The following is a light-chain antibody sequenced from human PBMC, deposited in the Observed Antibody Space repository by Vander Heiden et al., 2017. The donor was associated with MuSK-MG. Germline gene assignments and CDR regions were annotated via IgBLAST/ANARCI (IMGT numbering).Light chain of an antibody. J-gene: IGKJ5*01. CDR3: QQRSNWHR. V-gene: IGKV3-11*01. CDR2: DAS. CDR1: QSVSSY. Sequence: EIVLTQSPATLSLSPGERATLSCRASQSVSSYLAWYQQKPGQAPRLLIYDASNRATGIPDRFRGSGSGTDFTLTISSLEPENFAVYYCQQRSNWHRFGQERRLEI.